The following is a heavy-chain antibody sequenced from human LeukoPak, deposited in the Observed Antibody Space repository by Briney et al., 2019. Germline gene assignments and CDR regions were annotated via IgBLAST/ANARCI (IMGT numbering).Heavy chain of an antibody. D-gene: IGHD3-22*01. CDR3: ARGIPYDSSGYYPDY. V-gene: IGHV1-2*06. CDR1: GYTFTGYY. J-gene: IGHJ4*02. Sequence: ASVKVSCXASGYTFTGYYMHWVRQAPGQGLEWMGRINPNSGGTNHAQKFQGRVTMTRDTSISTAYMELSRLRSDDTAVYYCARGIPYDSSGYYPDYWGQGTLVTVSS. CDR2: INPNSGGT.